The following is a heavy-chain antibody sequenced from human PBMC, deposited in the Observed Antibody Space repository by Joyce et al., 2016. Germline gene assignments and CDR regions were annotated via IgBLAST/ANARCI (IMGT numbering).Heavy chain of an antibody. J-gene: IGHJ4*02. V-gene: IGHV3-7*04. CDR1: GFTFSSHW. Sequence: EVQLVESGGGLVQPGGSPRLSCAASGFTFSSHWMSWVRQGPGKGLEWVANRNPDGRKNNYADSVKGRFIISRDNAKNSLYVQMHSLRAEDTAVYYCAREFKWNWDFWGQGTLVTVSS. D-gene: IGHD1-1*01. CDR3: AREFKWNWDF. CDR2: RNPDGRKN.